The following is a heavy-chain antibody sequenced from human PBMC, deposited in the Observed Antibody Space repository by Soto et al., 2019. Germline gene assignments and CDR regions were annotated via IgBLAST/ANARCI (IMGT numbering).Heavy chain of an antibody. CDR3: ATSADTIVGAIYFDP. D-gene: IGHD2-21*01. J-gene: IGHJ5*02. V-gene: IGHV1-24*01. CDR1: GYTIAELS. CDR2: IDPEDGDA. Sequence: QVQLVQSGAEVKKPGASMKVSCKVSGYTIAELSIHWVRQAPGKGLEWMGGIDPEDGDAIYAQKFQGRVTMTEDTSTDTAYMELSSLRSDDTAVYYCATSADTIVGAIYFDPWGRGTLVTVSS.